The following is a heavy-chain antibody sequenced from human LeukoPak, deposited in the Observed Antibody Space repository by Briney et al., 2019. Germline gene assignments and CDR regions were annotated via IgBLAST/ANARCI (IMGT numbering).Heavy chain of an antibody. V-gene: IGHV1-24*01. D-gene: IGHD2-2*02. Sequence: GASVKVSCKVSGYTLTELSMHWVRQAPGKGLEWMGGFDPEDGETIYAQKFQGRVTMTEDTSTDTAYMELSSLRSEDTAVYYCATWGYCSSTSCYTGGAAAPAGDYWGQGTLVTVSS. CDR2: FDPEDGET. CDR1: GYTLTELS. J-gene: IGHJ4*02. CDR3: ATWGYCSSTSCYTGGAAAPAGDY.